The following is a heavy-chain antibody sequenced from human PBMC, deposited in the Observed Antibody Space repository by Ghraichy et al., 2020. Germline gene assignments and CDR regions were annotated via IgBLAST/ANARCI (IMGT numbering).Heavy chain of an antibody. CDR1: GYTFTSYG. CDR2: ISAYNGNT. D-gene: IGHD6-19*01. J-gene: IGHJ6*02. CDR3: ARGSGQWLPKRGLGTGYYYYGMDV. V-gene: IGHV1-18*01. Sequence: ASVKVSCKASGYTFTSYGISWVRQAPGQGLEWMGWISAYNGNTNYAQKLQGRVTMTTDTSTNTAYMELRSLRSYDTAVYYCARGSGQWLPKRGLGTGYYYYGMDVWGQGTTVTVSS.